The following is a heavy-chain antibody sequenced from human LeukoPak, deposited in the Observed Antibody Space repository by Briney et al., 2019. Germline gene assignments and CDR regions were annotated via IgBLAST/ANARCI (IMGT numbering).Heavy chain of an antibody. J-gene: IGHJ4*02. Sequence: GGSLRLSCEASGFTFSDYYMNWIRQAPGKGLEWVSYISGQSTDTNYADPVKGRFTISRDNAKNSLYLQMDSLRAEDTAVYYCARTARLLDYWGQGTLVTVSS. CDR1: GFTFSDYY. V-gene: IGHV3-11*06. CDR3: ARTARLLDY. CDR2: ISGQSTDT. D-gene: IGHD5-12*01.